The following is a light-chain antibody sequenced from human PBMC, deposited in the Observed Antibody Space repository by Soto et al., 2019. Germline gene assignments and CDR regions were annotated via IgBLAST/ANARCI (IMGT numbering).Light chain of an antibody. V-gene: IGKV1-9*01. Sequence: DIQLTQSPSFLSASVGDRVTITCRASQGISSSLAWFQQKPGKAPKLLIYAASTLQSRVPSRFSGSGSGTDFTLTINSLQPEDFATYYCQQYNSYPWTFGQGTKVEIK. CDR1: QGISSS. CDR3: QQYNSYPWT. J-gene: IGKJ1*01. CDR2: AAS.